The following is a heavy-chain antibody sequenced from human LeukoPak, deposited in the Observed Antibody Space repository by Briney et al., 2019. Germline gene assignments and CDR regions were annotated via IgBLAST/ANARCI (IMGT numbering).Heavy chain of an antibody. CDR1: GFTFSSYE. J-gene: IGHJ4*02. Sequence: PGGSLRLSCAASGFTFSSYEMNWVRHAPGKGLEWVSYISSSGNTIYYADSVKGRFTISRDNAKNSLYLQMNSLRAEDTAVYYCARDGPKYTSGWYGTYYFDYWGQGTLVTVSS. CDR2: ISSSGNTI. V-gene: IGHV3-48*03. D-gene: IGHD6-19*01. CDR3: ARDGPKYTSGWYGTYYFDY.